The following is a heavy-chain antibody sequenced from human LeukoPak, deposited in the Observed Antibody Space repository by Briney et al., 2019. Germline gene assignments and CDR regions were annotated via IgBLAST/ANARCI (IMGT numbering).Heavy chain of an antibody. D-gene: IGHD5-24*01. J-gene: IGHJ4*02. CDR3: ARDFRTQLDGYSPPYHFDY. CDR2: ISSGSSYI. V-gene: IGHV3-21*01. Sequence: PGGSRRLSCAATGFTVSSYSMTWVRQTPGKGLEWVSSISSGSSYIYYADSVKGRFTISRDNAKNSLYLQMNSLRAEDTAVYYCARDFRTQLDGYSPPYHFDYWGQGTLVTVSS. CDR1: GFTVSSYS.